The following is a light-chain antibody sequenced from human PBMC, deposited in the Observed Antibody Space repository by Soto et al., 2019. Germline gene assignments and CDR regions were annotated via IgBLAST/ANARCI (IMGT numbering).Light chain of an antibody. CDR3: QQYYNWPRT. J-gene: IGKJ5*01. CDR1: QNIHTN. Sequence: EIVMTQSPATLSVSPGKRATLSCRASQNIHTNLAWYQQRPGQAPRLLFYGASTRXTGLPARFSGSGSGTEFTLTINSLXAADSAVYYCQQYYNWPRTFGQGTRLEIK. V-gene: IGKV3-15*01. CDR2: GAS.